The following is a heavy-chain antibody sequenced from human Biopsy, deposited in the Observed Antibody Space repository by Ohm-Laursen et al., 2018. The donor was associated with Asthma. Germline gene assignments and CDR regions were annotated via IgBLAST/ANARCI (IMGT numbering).Heavy chain of an antibody. Sequence: SQTLSLTCTVSGAYIGTPDYHWSWIRQSPGKGLEWIGYMYHSGRTYYNPSLKSRVTISVDTSKNHFSLKLSSVTAADTAVYYCARHGDWGSFFDYWGQGTPVTVSS. CDR2: MYHSGRT. CDR3: ARHGDWGSFFDY. J-gene: IGHJ4*02. D-gene: IGHD7-27*01. V-gene: IGHV4-30-4*01. CDR1: GAYIGTPDYH.